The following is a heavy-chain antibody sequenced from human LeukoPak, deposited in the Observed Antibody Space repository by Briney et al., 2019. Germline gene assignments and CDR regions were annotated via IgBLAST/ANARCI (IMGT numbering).Heavy chain of an antibody. CDR3: ARVAVAFDP. Sequence: SETLSLTCTVSGGSISSYCWSWIRQPPGKGLEWIGYIYYSGSTNYNPSLKSRVTISVDTSKNQFSLKLSSVTAADTAVYYCARVAVAFDPWGQGTLVTVSS. CDR2: IYYSGST. J-gene: IGHJ5*02. CDR1: GGSISSYC. D-gene: IGHD6-19*01. V-gene: IGHV4-59*01.